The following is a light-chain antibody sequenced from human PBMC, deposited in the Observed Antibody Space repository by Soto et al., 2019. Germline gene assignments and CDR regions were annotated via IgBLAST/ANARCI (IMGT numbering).Light chain of an antibody. V-gene: IGLV2-11*01. Sequence: QSALTQPRSVSGSPGQSVTVSCIGTSSDVGDYNSVSWYQQHPGKAPKLMIYDVSKRPSGVPDRFSGSKSGNTASLTISGLQAEDEADYYCCSYTSSSNVVFGGGTQLTVL. CDR3: CSYTSSSNVV. CDR1: SSDVGDYNS. J-gene: IGLJ2*01. CDR2: DVS.